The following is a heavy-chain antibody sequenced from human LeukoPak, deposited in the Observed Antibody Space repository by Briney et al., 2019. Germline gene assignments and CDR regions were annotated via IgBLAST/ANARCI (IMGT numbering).Heavy chain of an antibody. J-gene: IGHJ6*02. CDR1: GFTFSSDA. CDR2: ISYDGSNK. CDR3: ARDYYKQQLDNYYYGMDV. Sequence: GGSLRLSCAASGFTFSSDAMHCVRQAPGKGLEWVAVISYDGSNKYYADSVKGRFTISRDNSKNTLYLQMNSLRAEDTAVYYCARDYYKQQLDNYYYGMDVWGQGTTVTVSS. V-gene: IGHV3-30-3*01. D-gene: IGHD6-13*01.